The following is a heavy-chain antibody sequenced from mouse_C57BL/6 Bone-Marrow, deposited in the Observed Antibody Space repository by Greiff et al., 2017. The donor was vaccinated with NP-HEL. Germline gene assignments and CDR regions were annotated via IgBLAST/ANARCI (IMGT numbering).Heavy chain of an antibody. CDR1: GYTFTSYT. CDR3: ARRGVVDGYWYFYV. CDR2: INPSSGYT. J-gene: IGHJ1*03. V-gene: IGHV1-4*01. Sequence: VQLQQSGAELARPGASVKMSCKASGYTFTSYTMHWVKQRPGQGLEWIGYINPSSGYTKYNQKFKDKATLTADKSSNTAYMQLSSLTSEDSAVYYCARRGVVDGYWYFYVWGTGTTVTVSS. D-gene: IGHD1-1*01.